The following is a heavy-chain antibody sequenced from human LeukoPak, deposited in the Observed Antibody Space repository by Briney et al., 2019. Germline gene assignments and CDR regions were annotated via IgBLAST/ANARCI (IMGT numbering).Heavy chain of an antibody. CDR2: IYYSGST. J-gene: IGHJ4*02. Sequence: PSETLSLTCSVSGGSTSSYYWSWIRQPAGKGLEWIGYIYYSGSTNYNPSLKSRVTISVDTSKNQFSLKLSSVTAADTAVYYCARRRDTAMVNWGQGTLVTVSS. CDR1: GGSTSSYY. CDR3: ARRRDTAMVN. D-gene: IGHD5-18*01. V-gene: IGHV4-59*08.